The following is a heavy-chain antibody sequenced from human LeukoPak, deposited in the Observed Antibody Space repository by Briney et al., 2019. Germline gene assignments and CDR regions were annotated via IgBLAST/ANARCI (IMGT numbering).Heavy chain of an antibody. CDR2: IIPIFGTA. CDR3: AREGDYYDSSGYFYVTNFDY. D-gene: IGHD3-22*01. Sequence: SVKVSCKASGGTFSSYAISWVRQAPGQGLEWMGGIIPIFGTANYAQKFQGRVTITADESTSTAYMELSSLRSEDTAVYYCAREGDYYDSSGYFYVTNFDYWGQGTLVTVSS. J-gene: IGHJ4*02. V-gene: IGHV1-69*13. CDR1: GGTFSSYA.